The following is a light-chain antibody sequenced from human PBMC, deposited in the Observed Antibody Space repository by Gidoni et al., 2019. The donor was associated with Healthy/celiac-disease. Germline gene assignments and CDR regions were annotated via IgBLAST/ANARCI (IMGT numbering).Light chain of an antibody. J-gene: IGKJ5*01. V-gene: IGKV3-11*01. CDR2: DAS. CDR3: QQRSNWPPIT. CDR1: QSVSSY. Sequence: ELVLTQSPATLSLSPGERATLSCRVSQSVSSYLAWYQQKPGQAPRHLIYDASNRATGIPARFSGSGSGTDFTLTISSLEPEDFAVYYCQQRSNWPPITFGQGTRLEIK.